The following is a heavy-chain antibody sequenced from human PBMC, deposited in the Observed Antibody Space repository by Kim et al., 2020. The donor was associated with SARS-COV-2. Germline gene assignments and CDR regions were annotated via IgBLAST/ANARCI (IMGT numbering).Heavy chain of an antibody. J-gene: IGHJ4*02. Sequence: GESLKISCKGSGYRFTSYWITWVRQMPGKVLEWMGRIDPADFQTNYSPSFQGHVTISADRSISTAYLQWSSLKASDTAMYYCVRQTGVLGSGTYEGHDYWGQGPLVTVSS. V-gene: IGHV5-10-1*01. D-gene: IGHD3-10*02. CDR1: GYRFTSYW. CDR2: IDPADFQT. CDR3: VRQTGVLGSGTYEGHDY.